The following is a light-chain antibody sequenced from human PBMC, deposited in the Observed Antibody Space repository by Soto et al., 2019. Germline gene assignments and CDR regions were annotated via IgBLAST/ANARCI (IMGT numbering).Light chain of an antibody. Sequence: IVMTQSPATLSVSPRERATLSCRASQTVSSNLALYQQKPGKAPRLLIYDASTRATGIPVRFRGSGSGTEFTLTISSLEPDDFALYYCQHYGASPITFGQGTRLEI. CDR2: DAS. J-gene: IGKJ5*01. CDR1: QTVSSN. CDR3: QHYGASPIT. V-gene: IGKV3-15*01.